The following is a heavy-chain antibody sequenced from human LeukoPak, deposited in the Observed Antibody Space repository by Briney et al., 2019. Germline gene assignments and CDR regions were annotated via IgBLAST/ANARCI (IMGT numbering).Heavy chain of an antibody. V-gene: IGHV4-39*01. J-gene: IGHJ4*02. CDR3: ARHGLRRDGFPL. CDR1: GGSISSSSYY. CDR2: IYYSGST. D-gene: IGHD5-24*01. Sequence: SGTLSLTCAVSGGSISSSSYYWGWIRQPPGKGLEWIGSIYYSGSTYYNPSLKSRVTISVDTSKNQFSLKLSSVTAADTAVYYCARHGLRRDGFPLWGQGTLVTVSS.